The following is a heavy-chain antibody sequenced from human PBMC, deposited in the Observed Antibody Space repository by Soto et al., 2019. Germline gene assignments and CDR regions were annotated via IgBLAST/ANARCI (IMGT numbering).Heavy chain of an antibody. D-gene: IGHD7-27*01. CDR3: ARDPKTSGGQHWAFNYFDS. CDR1: GFSFSISP. V-gene: IGHV3-30-3*01. J-gene: IGHJ4*02. CDR2: ISYDGTNK. Sequence: GGSLRLSCAASGFSFSISPMHWVRQAPGKGPEWVALISYDGTNKFYADSLKGRFTISRDNSKSTLYLQVDSLRPEDAAVYYCARDPKTSGGQHWAFNYFDSWGQGTLVTVSS.